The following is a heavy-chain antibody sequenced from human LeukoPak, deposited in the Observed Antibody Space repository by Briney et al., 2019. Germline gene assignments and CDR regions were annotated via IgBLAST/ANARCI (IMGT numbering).Heavy chain of an antibody. CDR3: AVNGVAIYTGFDH. Sequence: GASVKISCKTSGYTFIGYYMYWVRQAPGQGLEWMGLINPNNGDTKYAQKFQGRVTMTRDTSINTAYMELSRLTSDDTAVYYCAVNGVAIYTGFDHWAREPWSPSPQ. CDR2: INPNNGDT. CDR1: GYTFIGYY. J-gene: IGHJ4*02. D-gene: IGHD3-3*01. V-gene: IGHV1-2*06.